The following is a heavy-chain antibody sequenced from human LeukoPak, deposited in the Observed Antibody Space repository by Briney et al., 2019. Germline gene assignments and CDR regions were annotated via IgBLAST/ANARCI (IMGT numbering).Heavy chain of an antibody. Sequence: GGSLRLSCAASGFTFSNAWMSWVRQAPGKGLEWVGRIKSKTDGGTTDYAAPVKGRFTISRDNAKNTLYLQMNSLRAEDTAVYYCARVLVRLRSGYFDYWGQGTLVTVSS. CDR1: GFTFSNAW. D-gene: IGHD3-3*01. CDR2: IKSKTDGGTT. V-gene: IGHV3-15*05. CDR3: ARVLVRLRSGYFDY. J-gene: IGHJ4*02.